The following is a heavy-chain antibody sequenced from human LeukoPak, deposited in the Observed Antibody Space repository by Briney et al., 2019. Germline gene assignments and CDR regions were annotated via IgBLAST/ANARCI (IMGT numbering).Heavy chain of an antibody. CDR1: GGSISSGDYY. CDR2: IYYSGST. CDR3: ARAYSSSWYPHFQH. V-gene: IGHV4-30-4*01. J-gene: IGHJ1*01. Sequence: SETLSLTRTVSGGSISSGDYYWSWIRQPPGKGLEWIGYIYYSGSTYYNPSLKSRVTISVDTSKNQFSLKLSSVTAADTAVYYCARAYSSSWYPHFQHWGQGTLVTVSS. D-gene: IGHD6-13*01.